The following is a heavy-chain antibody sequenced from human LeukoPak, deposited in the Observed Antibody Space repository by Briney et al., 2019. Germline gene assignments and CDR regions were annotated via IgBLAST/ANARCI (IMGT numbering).Heavy chain of an antibody. CDR2: IYYSGST. J-gene: IGHJ4*02. CDR1: GGSISSYY. V-gene: IGHV4-59*08. D-gene: IGHD6-13*01. CDR3: ARLGAAAAGTEGLD. Sequence: SETLSLTCTVSGGSISSYYWSWIRQPPGKGLEWIGYIYYSGSTNYNPSPKSRVTISVDTSKNQFSLKLSSVTAADTAVYYCARLGAAAAGTEGLDWGQGTLVTVSS.